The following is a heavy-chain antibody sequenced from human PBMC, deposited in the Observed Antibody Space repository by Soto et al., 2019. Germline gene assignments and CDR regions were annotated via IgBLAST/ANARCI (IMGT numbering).Heavy chain of an antibody. J-gene: IGHJ5*02. CDR3: AKGSFSAHQFRYH. CDR1: GFTFSTYG. V-gene: IGHV3-30*18. Sequence: QVQLVESGGGVVQPGRSLRLSCAASGFTFSTYGMHWVRQAPGKGLERVTTISSDGNDKYYAGSVKGRFTISRDNSENTLDLQMNGLRAEDPAVYYCAKGSFSAHQFRYHWGQGTMVTVSS. CDR2: ISSDGNDK. D-gene: IGHD3-10*01.